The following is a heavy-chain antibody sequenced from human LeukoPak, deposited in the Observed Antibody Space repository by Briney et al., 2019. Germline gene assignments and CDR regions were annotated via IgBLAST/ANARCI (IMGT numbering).Heavy chain of an antibody. CDR3: ARQSASLGSYYFDY. CDR2: IYPGDSDT. J-gene: IGHJ4*02. V-gene: IGHV5-51*01. CDR1: GYGFTSDW. Sequence: ESLQISSKGSGYGFTSDWIGWLRRMSGKSLEEMGSIYPGDSDTRYNPSFQGQVTISADKSTSTAYLQWSGVKASETAMYYCARQSASLGSYYFDYWGQGTLVTVSS. D-gene: IGHD7-27*01.